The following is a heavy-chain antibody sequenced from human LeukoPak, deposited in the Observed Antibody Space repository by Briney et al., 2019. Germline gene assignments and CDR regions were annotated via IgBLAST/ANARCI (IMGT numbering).Heavy chain of an antibody. CDR1: GFTFSSYS. J-gene: IGHJ4*02. CDR3: ARGEYGSGSYHIDY. CDR2: ISSSSSYI. D-gene: IGHD3-10*01. V-gene: IGHV3-21*01. Sequence: GGSLRLSCAASGFTFSSYSMNWVRQAPGKGLEWVSSISSSSSYIYYADSVKGRFTISRDNAKNSLYLQMDSLRAEDTAVYYCARGEYGSGSYHIDYWGQGTLVTVSS.